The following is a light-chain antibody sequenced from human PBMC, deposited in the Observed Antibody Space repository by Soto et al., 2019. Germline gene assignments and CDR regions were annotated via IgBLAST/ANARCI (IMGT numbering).Light chain of an antibody. V-gene: IGLV2-14*01. CDR1: SSDVGTYDY. Sequence: QSVLTQPASGSGSPGQSIAISCTGTSSDVGTYDYVSWYQQYPDKAPKLIIYEVTQRPSGVSTRFSGSKSGNTASLTISGLQAEDEADYYCSSHTSVNTRVFGTGTKVTVL. CDR3: SSHTSVNTRV. J-gene: IGLJ1*01. CDR2: EVT.